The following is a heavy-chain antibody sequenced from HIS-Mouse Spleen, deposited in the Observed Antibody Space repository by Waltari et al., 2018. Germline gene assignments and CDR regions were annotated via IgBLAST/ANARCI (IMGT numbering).Heavy chain of an antibody. Sequence: QVQLVESGGGVVQPGRSLRLSCAASGFTFSSCAMPWVRQAPGKGLEWVAVISYDGSNKYYADSVKGRFTISRDNSKNTLYLQMNSLRAEDTAVYYCAREYSSSWYDWYFDLWGRGTLVTVSS. CDR2: ISYDGSNK. CDR3: AREYSSSWYDWYFDL. D-gene: IGHD6-13*01. V-gene: IGHV3-30-3*01. CDR1: GFTFSSCA. J-gene: IGHJ2*01.